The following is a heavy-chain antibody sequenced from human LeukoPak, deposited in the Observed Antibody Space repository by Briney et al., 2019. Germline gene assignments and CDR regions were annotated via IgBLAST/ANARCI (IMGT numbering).Heavy chain of an antibody. V-gene: IGHV3-48*03. J-gene: IGHJ4*02. D-gene: IGHD2-15*01. CDR1: GFTFSSYE. Sequence: PGGSLRPSCAASGFTFSSYEMNWVRQAPGKGLEWVSYISSSGSTIYYADSVKGRFTISRDNAKNSLYLQMNSLRAEDTAVYYCARVVAARDYFDYWGQGTLVTVSS. CDR3: ARVVAARDYFDY. CDR2: ISSSGSTI.